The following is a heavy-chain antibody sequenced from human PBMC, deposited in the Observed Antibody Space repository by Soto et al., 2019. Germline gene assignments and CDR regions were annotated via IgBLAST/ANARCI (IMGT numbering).Heavy chain of an antibody. CDR3: GRYCTNTKCRGGYYLDL. J-gene: IGHJ5*02. CDR2: IILALGTA. CDR1: GDSFTNYA. D-gene: IGHD2-8*01. V-gene: IGHV1-69*01. Sequence: QVLLVQSGAEMKQPGSSVSVSCKASGDSFTNYAFTWVRQAPGQGPEWLGGIILALGTAHYSQPFQGRLTITADDSSSTVYMELGSLRVDDTAVYYCGRYCTNTKCRGGYYLDLWGQGTLLTVSS.